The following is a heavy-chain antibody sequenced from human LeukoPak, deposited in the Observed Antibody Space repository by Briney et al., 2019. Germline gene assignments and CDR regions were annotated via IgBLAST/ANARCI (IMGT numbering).Heavy chain of an antibody. D-gene: IGHD3-10*01. CDR1: GFSFSSYA. V-gene: IGHV3-23*01. CDR3: AREDSNNYGSGSYYNDDC. CDR2: ISGSGGST. J-gene: IGHJ4*02. Sequence: GGSPRLSCAASGFSFSSYAMSWVRQAPGKGLEWVSAISGSGGSTYYADSVKGRFTISRDNSKNTLYVQMNSLRVEDTAVYYCAREDSNNYGSGSYYNDDCGGQGTLVTVSS.